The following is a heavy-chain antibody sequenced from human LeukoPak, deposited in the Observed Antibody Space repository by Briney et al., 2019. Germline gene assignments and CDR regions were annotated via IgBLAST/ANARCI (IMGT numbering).Heavy chain of an antibody. CDR2: ISSSSSYI. CDR3: ARDQKETYYDFWSGYYTGFDWFDP. CDR1: GFTFSSYS. Sequence: NPGGSLRLSCAASGFTFSSYSMNWVRQAPGKGLEWVSSISSSSSYIYYADSVKGRFTISRDNAKNSLYLQMNSLRAEDTAVCYCARDQKETYYDFWSGYYTGFDWFDPWGQGTLVTASS. V-gene: IGHV3-21*01. D-gene: IGHD3-3*01. J-gene: IGHJ5*02.